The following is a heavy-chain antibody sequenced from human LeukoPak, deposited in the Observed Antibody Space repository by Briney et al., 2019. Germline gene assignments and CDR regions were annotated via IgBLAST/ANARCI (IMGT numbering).Heavy chain of an antibody. Sequence: ASVKDSCKASGYTLTGDLMRWVRQALGQGLEWRGWINPKSGGTNYVQKYQGRVTMTRDSSISTAYMKLSRMRYDDTAVYYCARAFSSTRPEVDYWGQGTLVTVSS. CDR3: ARAFSSTRPEVDY. CDR1: GYTLTGDL. V-gene: IGHV1-2*02. D-gene: IGHD2-2*01. J-gene: IGHJ4*02. CDR2: INPKSGGT.